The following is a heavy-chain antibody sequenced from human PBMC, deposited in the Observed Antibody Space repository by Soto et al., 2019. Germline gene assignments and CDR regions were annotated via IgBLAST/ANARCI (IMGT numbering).Heavy chain of an antibody. D-gene: IGHD5-12*01. J-gene: IGHJ6*02. V-gene: IGHV3-30-3*01. CDR3: AVVYSGYQPFDHYGMDV. Sequence: QVQLVESGGGVVQPGRSLRLSCAASGFSFSTSGLHWARQAPGKGLEWLAVISNDGSHKYYTDSVKGRFTISRDNSNNTLYLQMNSLTTEDTAMYYCAVVYSGYQPFDHYGMDVWGQGTTVTVSS. CDR1: GFSFSTSG. CDR2: ISNDGSHK.